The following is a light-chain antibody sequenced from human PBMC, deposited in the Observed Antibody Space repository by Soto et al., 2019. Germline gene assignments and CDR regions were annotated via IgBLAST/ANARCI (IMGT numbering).Light chain of an antibody. CDR1: SSNIGSNY. V-gene: IGLV1-47*02. CDR3: ATWGDYLRGVI. CDR2: NNN. Sequence: QSVLTQPPSASGTPGQRVTISCSGSSSNIGSNYVYWYQQLPGTAPKLLIYNNNQRPSGVPDRFSGSKSGTSASLAISGLRSEDEADYYCATWGDYLRGVILGGGTQLTVL. J-gene: IGLJ2*01.